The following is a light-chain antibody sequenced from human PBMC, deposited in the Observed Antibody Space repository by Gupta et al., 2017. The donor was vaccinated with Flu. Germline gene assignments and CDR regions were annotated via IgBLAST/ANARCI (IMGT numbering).Light chain of an antibody. Sequence: TSSDVGGYNFVAWYQKYPGKAPKLMIYDFTNRPSGVSNRFSGSKSGNTASLTISGLQAEDEADYYCSSYTSSSTRVFGTGTKVTVL. CDR3: SSYTSSSTRV. J-gene: IGLJ1*01. CDR2: DFT. V-gene: IGLV2-14*04. CDR1: SSDVGGYNF.